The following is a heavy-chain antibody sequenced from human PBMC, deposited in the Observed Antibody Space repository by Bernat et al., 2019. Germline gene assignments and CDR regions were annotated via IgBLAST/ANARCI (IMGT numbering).Heavy chain of an antibody. Sequence: QVQLVQSGAEVKKPGASVKVSCKASGYTFTSYVMHWVRQAPGQRLEWMGWINAGNGNTKYSQKFQGRVTITRDTSASTAYMELSSLRSEDTAVYYCARLPHARRYYYYGMDVWGQGTTVTVSS. J-gene: IGHJ6*02. CDR2: INAGNGNT. CDR3: ARLPHARRYYYYGMDV. CDR1: GYTFTSYV. V-gene: IGHV1-3*01.